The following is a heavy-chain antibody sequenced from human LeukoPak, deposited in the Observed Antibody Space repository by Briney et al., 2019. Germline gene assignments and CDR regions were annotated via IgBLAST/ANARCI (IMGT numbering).Heavy chain of an antibody. J-gene: IGHJ6*03. V-gene: IGHV3-23*01. D-gene: IGHD1-1*01. CDR2: IGGSGGRT. Sequence: GGSLRLSCAASGFTFSSYAMSWVRQAPGKGLEWVSAIGGSGGRTYYADSVKGRFTISRDNSKISLYLQMNSLRAEDTAVYYCAKNWNTGGTNFYYYYMDVWGKGTTVTVSS. CDR1: GFTFSSYA. CDR3: AKNWNTGGTNFYYYYMDV.